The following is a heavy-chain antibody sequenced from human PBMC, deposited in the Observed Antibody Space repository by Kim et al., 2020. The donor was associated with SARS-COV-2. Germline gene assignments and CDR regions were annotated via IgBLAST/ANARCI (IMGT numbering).Heavy chain of an antibody. D-gene: IGHD3-16*02. J-gene: IGHJ4*02. V-gene: IGHV3-66*01. Sequence: KGRFTISRDHSKNTLDLQMNSLRAEDTAVYYCARVSGHGWGSYPPGYFDYWGQGTLVTVSS. CDR3: ARVSGHGWGSYPPGYFDY.